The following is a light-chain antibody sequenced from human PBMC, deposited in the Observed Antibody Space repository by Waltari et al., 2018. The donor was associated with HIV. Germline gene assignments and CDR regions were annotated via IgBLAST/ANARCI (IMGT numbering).Light chain of an antibody. CDR3: TSYTTINTYV. Sequence: QSALTQPASASGSPGPSLTISCTGTSSTVGGSNHVSCYQQHPAKAPKVIIYDVSNRPSGVSNHFSGSKSGNTASLTISGLQAEDEADYYCTSYTTINTYVFGTGTKVTVL. CDR1: SSTVGGSNH. J-gene: IGLJ1*01. V-gene: IGLV2-14*03. CDR2: DVS.